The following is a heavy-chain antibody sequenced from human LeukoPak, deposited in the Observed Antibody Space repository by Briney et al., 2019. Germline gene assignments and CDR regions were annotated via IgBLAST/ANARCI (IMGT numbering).Heavy chain of an antibody. J-gene: IGHJ3*02. D-gene: IGHD4-11*01. V-gene: IGHV3-30*04. CDR1: GFTFSTYA. CDR3: AREVSDAFDI. Sequence: PGGSLRLSCVASGFTFSTYAIHWVRRAPGKGLEWVADAVKGRFTISRDISKNTLYLQMNSLRGEDTAVYYCAREVSDAFDIWGQGTMVTVSS.